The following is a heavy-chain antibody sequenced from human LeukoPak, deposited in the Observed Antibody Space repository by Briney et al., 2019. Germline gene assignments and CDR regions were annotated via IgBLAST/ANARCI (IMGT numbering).Heavy chain of an antibody. CDR1: GGTFSSYA. CDR3: ASVVRSGTTNYYYYGMDV. D-gene: IGHD1-1*01. Sequence: ASVKVSCKASGGTFSSYAISWVRQAPGQGLEWMGGIIPIFGTANYAQKFQGRVTITADEPTSTAYMELSSLRSEDTAVYYCASVVRSGTTNYYYYGMDVWGKGTTVTVSS. V-gene: IGHV1-69*13. CDR2: IIPIFGTA. J-gene: IGHJ6*04.